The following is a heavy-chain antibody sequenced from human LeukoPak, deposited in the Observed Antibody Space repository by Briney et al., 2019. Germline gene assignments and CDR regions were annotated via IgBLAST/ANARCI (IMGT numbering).Heavy chain of an antibody. D-gene: IGHD3-22*01. CDR1: GYTFTSYY. CDR3: ARDYYRSSSGYYGVRYFDY. Sequence: ASVKVSCKASGYTFTSYYMHWVRQAPGQGLEWMGIINPSGGSTSYAQKSQGRVTMTRDTSTSTVYMELSSLRSEDTAVYYCARDYYRSSSGYYGVRYFDYWGQGTLVTVSS. V-gene: IGHV1-46*01. J-gene: IGHJ4*02. CDR2: INPSGGST.